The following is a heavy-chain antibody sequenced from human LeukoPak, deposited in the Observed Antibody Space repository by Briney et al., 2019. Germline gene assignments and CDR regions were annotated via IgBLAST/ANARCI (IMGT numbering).Heavy chain of an antibody. CDR1: GGSISSYY. J-gene: IGHJ4*02. Sequence: SETLSLTCTVSGGSISSYYWSWIRQPAGKGLEWIGRIYTSGSTNYNPSLKSRVTMSVDTSKNQFSLELSSVTATDTAVYYCARDPMVRGEVSGEYFDYWGQGTLVTVSS. V-gene: IGHV4-4*07. D-gene: IGHD3-10*01. CDR3: ARDPMVRGEVSGEYFDY. CDR2: IYTSGST.